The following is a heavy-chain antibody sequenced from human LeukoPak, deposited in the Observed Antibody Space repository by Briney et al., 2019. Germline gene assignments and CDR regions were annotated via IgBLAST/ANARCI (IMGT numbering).Heavy chain of an antibody. CDR3: AKGYRGYRALNHYYMDV. D-gene: IGHD5-18*01. CDR1: GFTFSNYW. CDR2: INSDGSST. V-gene: IGHV3-74*01. Sequence: GGSLRLSCAASGFTFSNYWMHWVRQAPGKGLVWVSRINSDGSSTNYADSVKGRFTISRDTSKNTLYLQMSRLRAEDTAVYYCAKGYRGYRALNHYYMDVWGKGTTVTVYS. J-gene: IGHJ6*03.